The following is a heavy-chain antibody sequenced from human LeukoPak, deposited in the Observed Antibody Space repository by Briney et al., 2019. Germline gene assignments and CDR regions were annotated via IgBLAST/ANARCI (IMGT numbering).Heavy chain of an antibody. CDR2: INDRRNS. Sequence: SETLSLTCAVYAGSFSGYYWSWIRRPPGKGLEWIGEINDRRNSNYNPSLKSRVTLSVDTSKNQFSLRLNSVTAADTAVYYCARLISSKPRGTYWYFDLWGRGTLVTVSS. V-gene: IGHV4-34*01. J-gene: IGHJ2*01. CDR1: AGSFSGYY. D-gene: IGHD3-16*01. CDR3: ARLISSKPRGTYWYFDL.